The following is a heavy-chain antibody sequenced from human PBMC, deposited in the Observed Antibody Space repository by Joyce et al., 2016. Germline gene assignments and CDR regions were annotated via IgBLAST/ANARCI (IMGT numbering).Heavy chain of an antibody. D-gene: IGHD1-26*01. V-gene: IGHV3-53*01. CDR2: IHSGDTT. CDR3: AGSKVGASSYYHYGMDV. CDR1: GFSVSSYS. J-gene: IGHJ6*02. Sequence: EVQLVESGGGLSQPGGSLRLSCAASGFSVSSYSMSWVRQASEKGPEWVSVIHSGDTTHYADAVKGRFTISRDISKNTLYLQRNSLRAEDTAVYYCAGSKVGASSYYHYGMDVGGQGTTVIVSS.